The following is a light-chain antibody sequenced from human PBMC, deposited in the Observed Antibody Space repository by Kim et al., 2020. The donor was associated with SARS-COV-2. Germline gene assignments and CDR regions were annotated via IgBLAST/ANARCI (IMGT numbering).Light chain of an antibody. CDR1: SGSIASNY. CDR2: EDD. Sequence: NFMLTQPHSVSESPGKTVTISCTRSSGSIASNYVQWYQQRPGSSPTTVIYEDDQRPSGVPARFSGSIDSSSNSASLTISGLKTEDEADYYCQSYDSTDVVFGGGTQLTVL. V-gene: IGLV6-57*01. CDR3: QSYDSTDVV. J-gene: IGLJ2*01.